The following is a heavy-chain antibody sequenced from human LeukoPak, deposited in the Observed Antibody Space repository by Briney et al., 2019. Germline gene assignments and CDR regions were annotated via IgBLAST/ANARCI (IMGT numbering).Heavy chain of an antibody. J-gene: IGHJ4*02. V-gene: IGHV3-48*03. CDR2: MSTSGSTI. Sequence: TLRLSCAVSLFTPSSYVMNWVREAPGTGREWVSYMSTSGSTIYYANSEKGRFTISRDNAKNTLYLQMNILRTEDTAVYYCARGTLRGFFDYWGQGTLVTVSA. D-gene: IGHD3-22*01. CDR3: ARGTLRGFFDY. CDR1: LFTPSSYV.